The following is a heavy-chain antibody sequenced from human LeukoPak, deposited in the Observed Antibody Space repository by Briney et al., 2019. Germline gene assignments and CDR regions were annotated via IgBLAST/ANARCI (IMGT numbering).Heavy chain of an antibody. V-gene: IGHV3-48*01. CDR1: GFTFSSYS. J-gene: IGHJ4*02. Sequence: GGSLRLSCAASGFTFSSYSMSWVRQAPGKGLEWVSYISSSISTIYYEASVKGRFTISRDNAKNSLYLQMNSLRAEDTAVYYCARVYGSGSYYSGDYFDYWGQGTLVTVSS. CDR3: ARVYGSGSYYSGDYFDY. CDR2: ISSSISTI. D-gene: IGHD3-10*01.